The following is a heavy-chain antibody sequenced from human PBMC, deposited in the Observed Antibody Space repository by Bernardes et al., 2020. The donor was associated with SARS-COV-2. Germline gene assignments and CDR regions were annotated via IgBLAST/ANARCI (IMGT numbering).Heavy chain of an antibody. V-gene: IGHV4-59*12. J-gene: IGHJ4*01. D-gene: IGHD7-27*01. CDR3: VGNVNPISGIDY. CDR2: VHYSVGT. Sequence: SETLSLTCSVSGVSMSGYFWSWVRQPPGMGLEWIGFVHYSVGTGYKPPLQSRINSSLDTSNNQFSLRLTSLNATDTAIFLCVGNVNPISGIDYWRPGALVTVSS. CDR1: GVSMSGYF.